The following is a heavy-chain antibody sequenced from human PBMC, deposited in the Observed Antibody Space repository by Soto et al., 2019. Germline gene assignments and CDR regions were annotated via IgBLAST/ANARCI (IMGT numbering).Heavy chain of an antibody. D-gene: IGHD6-19*01. CDR1: GFTFSSYA. CDR3: AKVEVAGLGAFDI. V-gene: IGHV3-23*01. J-gene: IGHJ3*02. Sequence: RLSCAASGFTFSSYAMSWVRQAPGKGLEWVSGISGSGGKTYYADVVKGRFTISRDNSKNTLYLQMNSLRAEDTAVYYCAKVEVAGLGAFDIWGQGTMVTVSS. CDR2: ISGSGGKT.